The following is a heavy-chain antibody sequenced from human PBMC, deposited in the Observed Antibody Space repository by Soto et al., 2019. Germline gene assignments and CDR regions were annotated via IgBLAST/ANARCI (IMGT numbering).Heavy chain of an antibody. CDR2: ITGSGAGS. J-gene: IGHJ5*02. V-gene: IGHV3-23*01. CDR3: AKAYSNSWPNDWFDP. CDR1: GFSFSSYA. D-gene: IGHD6-13*01. Sequence: GGSLRLSCAASGFSFSSYAMNWVRQAPGKGLEWVSGITGSGAGSYYSDSVKGRFTISRDNSKNTLYLQMNSLRAEDTAVYYCAKAYSNSWPNDWFDPWGQGTLVTVSS.